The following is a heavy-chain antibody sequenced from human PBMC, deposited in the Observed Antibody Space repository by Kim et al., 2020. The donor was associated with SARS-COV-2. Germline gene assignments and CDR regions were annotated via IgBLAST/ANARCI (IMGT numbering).Heavy chain of an antibody. Sequence: GGSLRLSCGASGFTFSDSAMHWVRRASGKGLEWLGRIRSKVNGYAKAYSASVRGRFTISREDSRNTAYLQMNSLKTEDKAVYYCTRGPGPTLAFWG. CDR2: IRSKVNGYAK. CDR1: GFTFSDSA. V-gene: IGHV3-73*01. J-gene: IGHJ2*01. D-gene: IGHD1-7*01. CDR3: TRGPGPTLAF.